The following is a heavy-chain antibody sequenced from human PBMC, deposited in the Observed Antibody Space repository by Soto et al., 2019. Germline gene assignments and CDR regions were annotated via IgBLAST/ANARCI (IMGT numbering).Heavy chain of an antibody. J-gene: IGHJ4*02. CDR2: VSASGLNT. CDR1: GFTFSTYA. V-gene: IGHV3-23*01. D-gene: IGHD1-1*01. Sequence: PGGSLRLSCAASGFTFSTYAMAWVRQAPGKGLEWVSGVSASGLNTDYADPVKGRFYISRDNSKNTVSLHMNSLRAEDTALYYCAKDRSRRTSGSFFDYWGQGTPVTVSS. CDR3: AKDRSRRTSGSFFDY.